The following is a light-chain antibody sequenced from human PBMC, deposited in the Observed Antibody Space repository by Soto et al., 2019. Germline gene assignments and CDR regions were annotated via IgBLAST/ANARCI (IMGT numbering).Light chain of an antibody. CDR2: GAS. V-gene: IGKV3-20*01. CDR1: QSVSSSY. J-gene: IGKJ2*01. CDR3: QQYGSSPHT. Sequence: EIVLTQSPGTLSLSPGERATLSCRASQSVSSSYLAWYQHKPGQAPRLLIYGASSRATGIPDRFSGSGSGTDFTLTISRLEPADSAVYYCQQYGSSPHTFGQGTKLEIK.